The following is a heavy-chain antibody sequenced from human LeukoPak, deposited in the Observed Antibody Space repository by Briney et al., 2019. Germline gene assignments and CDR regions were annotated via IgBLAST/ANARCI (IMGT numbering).Heavy chain of an antibody. V-gene: IGHV3-7*01. Sequence: GGSLRLSCAASGFRFNTFWMSWVRQAPGKGLEWVANIKQDGSEKYYVDSVKGRFTISRDNAKNSLYVQMNSLRAEDTAVYYCARLRGLYSDTNRYQTALDCWGQGTLVTVSS. CDR3: ARLRGLYSDTNRYQTALDC. J-gene: IGHJ4*02. CDR2: IKQDGSEK. D-gene: IGHD1-26*01. CDR1: GFRFNTFW.